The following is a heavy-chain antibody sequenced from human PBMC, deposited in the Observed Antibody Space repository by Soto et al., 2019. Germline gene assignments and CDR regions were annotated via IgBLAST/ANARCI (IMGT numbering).Heavy chain of an antibody. D-gene: IGHD2-2*01. CDR3: ARLIRCKTTSCYFDY. V-gene: IGHV4-34*01. CDR2: VNHSGST. Sequence: SETLSLTCAVYGGSFSGYYWSWIRQPPGKGLEWIGEVNHSGSTNYNPSLKSRVTISVDTSKNQFSLKLSSVTAADTAVFYCARLIRCKTTSCYFDYWGQGTLVTVSS. J-gene: IGHJ4*02. CDR1: GGSFSGYY.